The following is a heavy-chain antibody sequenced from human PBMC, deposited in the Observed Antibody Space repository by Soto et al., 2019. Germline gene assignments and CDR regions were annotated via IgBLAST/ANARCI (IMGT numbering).Heavy chain of an antibody. D-gene: IGHD2-8*01. V-gene: IGHV3-53*01. CDR2: IYSGGST. Sequence: GGSLRLSCAVSGFTVSSNYMSWVRQPPGKGPEWVSDIYSGGSTYYADSVKGRFTISRDNSKNTLYLQMNSLRAEDTAVYYCARGRDGHNPNWFDLWGQGTLVTVSS. CDR1: GFTVSSNY. CDR3: ARGRDGHNPNWFDL. J-gene: IGHJ5*02.